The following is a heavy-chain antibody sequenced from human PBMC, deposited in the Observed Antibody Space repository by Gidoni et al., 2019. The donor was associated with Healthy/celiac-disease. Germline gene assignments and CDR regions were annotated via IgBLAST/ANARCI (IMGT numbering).Heavy chain of an antibody. CDR2: INHSGST. Sequence: QVQLQQWGAGLLKPSETLSLTCAVYGGSFSGYYWGWIRQPPGKGLEWIGEINHSGSTNYNPSLNSRVTISVDTSKIQFSLKLSAVTAADTAVYYCARGGVAVAGTTHGVYGMDVWGQGTTVTVSS. J-gene: IGHJ6*02. CDR1: GGSFSGYY. D-gene: IGHD6-19*01. V-gene: IGHV4-34*01. CDR3: ARGGVAVAGTTHGVYGMDV.